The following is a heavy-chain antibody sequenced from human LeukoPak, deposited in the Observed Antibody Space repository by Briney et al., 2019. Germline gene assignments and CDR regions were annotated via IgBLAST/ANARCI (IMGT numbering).Heavy chain of an antibody. CDR2: INHSGST. Sequence: PSETLSLTCAVYGGSFSGYYWSWIRQPPGKGLEWIGEINHSGSTNYNPSLKSRVTISVDTSKNQFSLKLSSVTAADTAVYYCAREAMIVVVITIRGGAFDIWGQGTMVTVSS. V-gene: IGHV4-34*01. CDR3: AREAMIVVVITIRGGAFDI. D-gene: IGHD3-22*01. J-gene: IGHJ3*02. CDR1: GGSFSGYY.